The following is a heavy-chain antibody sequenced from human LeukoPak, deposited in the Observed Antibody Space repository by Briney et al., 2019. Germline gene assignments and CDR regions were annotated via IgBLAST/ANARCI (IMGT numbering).Heavy chain of an antibody. CDR3: ARARLGTFDY. CDR2: TYYRSKLYN. V-gene: IGHV6-1*01. Sequence: PSQTLSLTCAISGDSFSSNSAAWNWLRQSPSRGLEWLGRTYYRSKLYNDYAVSVKSRIPLTPDTSKTQFSLQLNSVTPEDTAVYYCARARLGTFDYWGQGTLVTVSS. CDR1: GDSFSSNSAA. D-gene: IGHD7-27*01. J-gene: IGHJ4*02.